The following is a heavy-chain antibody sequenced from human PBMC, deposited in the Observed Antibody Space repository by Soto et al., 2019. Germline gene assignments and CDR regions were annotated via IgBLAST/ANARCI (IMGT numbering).Heavy chain of an antibody. CDR1: GFIFNSYW. J-gene: IGHJ4*02. D-gene: IGHD5-12*01. Sequence: EAQLVESGGGLVQPGGFLRLSCAASGFIFNSYWMSWVRQAPGKGLEWVANMNQYGTEEYYVDSVKGRFTISRDNAKNSLYLQMNSLRAEDTAVYYCARDPNSGYNWGGDFWGQGTLVTVSS. CDR3: ARDPNSGYNWGGDF. V-gene: IGHV3-7*05. CDR2: MNQYGTEE.